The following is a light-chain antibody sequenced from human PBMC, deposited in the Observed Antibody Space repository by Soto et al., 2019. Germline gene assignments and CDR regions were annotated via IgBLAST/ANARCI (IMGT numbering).Light chain of an antibody. CDR2: GNS. Sequence: QSVLTQTPSVFGAPGQRVTISCTGSSSNIGAGYDVHWYQQLPGTAPKLLIYGNSNRPSGVPDRFSGSKSGTSASLAITGLQAEDEADYYCQSYDSSLSGVFGGGTKLTVL. CDR3: QSYDSSLSGV. CDR1: SSNIGAGYD. J-gene: IGLJ3*02. V-gene: IGLV1-40*01.